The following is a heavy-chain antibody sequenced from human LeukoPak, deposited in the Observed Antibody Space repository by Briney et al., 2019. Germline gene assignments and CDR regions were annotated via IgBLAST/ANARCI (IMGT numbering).Heavy chain of an antibody. Sequence: GGSLRLSCAASGFTLSSYWMHWVRQAPGQGLVWVSRINSDGSSTIYADSVKGRFTTSRDNAKNTLYLQMNSLRAEDTAVYYCTRADTTVHWGQGTLVTVSS. CDR1: GFTLSSYW. D-gene: IGHD1-1*01. CDR2: INSDGSST. V-gene: IGHV3-74*01. CDR3: TRADTTVH. J-gene: IGHJ4*02.